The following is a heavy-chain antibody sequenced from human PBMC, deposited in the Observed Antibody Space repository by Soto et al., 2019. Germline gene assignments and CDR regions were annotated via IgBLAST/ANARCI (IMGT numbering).Heavy chain of an antibody. J-gene: IGHJ6*02. V-gene: IGHV1-2*02. D-gene: IGHD5-18*01. CDR2: INPNSGGT. CDR3: ACGYSYGYSLYYYGMDV. CDR1: GYTFTGYY. Sequence: ASVKVSCKASGYTFTGYYMHWVRQAPGQGLEWMGWINPNSGGTNYAQKFQGRVTMTRDTSISTAYMELSRLRSDDTAVYYCACGYSYGYSLYYYGMDVWGQGTTVTVSS.